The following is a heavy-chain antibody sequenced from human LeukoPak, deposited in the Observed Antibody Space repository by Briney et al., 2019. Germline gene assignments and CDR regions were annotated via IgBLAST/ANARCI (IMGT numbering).Heavy chain of an antibody. V-gene: IGHV1-46*01. CDR1: GYTFTSYY. D-gene: IGHD3-10*01. CDR2: INPSGGST. Sequence: ASVKVSCKASGYTFTSYYMHWVRQAPGQGLEWMGIINPSGGSTSYAQKFQGRVTMTRDTSTSTVYMELSSLRSEDTAVYYCARGGITMVRGVIHYYYMDVWGKGTTVTISS. J-gene: IGHJ6*03. CDR3: ARGGITMVRGVIHYYYMDV.